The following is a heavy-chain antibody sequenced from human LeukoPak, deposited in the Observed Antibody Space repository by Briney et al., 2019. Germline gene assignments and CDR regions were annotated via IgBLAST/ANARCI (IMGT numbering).Heavy chain of an antibody. Sequence: SETLSLTCTVSGGSISSYFWGWIRQPPGKGLEWIGSIYYSGSTYYNPSLKSRVTISVDTSKNQFSLKLSSVTAADTAVYYCARGRYGDYAPWGQGTLVTVSS. CDR1: GGSISSYF. V-gene: IGHV4-39*07. J-gene: IGHJ4*02. CDR3: ARGRYGDYAP. D-gene: IGHD4-17*01. CDR2: IYYSGST.